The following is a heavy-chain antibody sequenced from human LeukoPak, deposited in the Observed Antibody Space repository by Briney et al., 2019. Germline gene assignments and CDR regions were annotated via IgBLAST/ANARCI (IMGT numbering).Heavy chain of an antibody. V-gene: IGHV4-34*01. Sequence: SETLSLTCAVYGGSFSGYYWSWIRQPPGKGLEWIGEINHSGSTNYNPSLKSRVTILVDTSQNQFSLKLTSVTAADTAVYYCARGGYIFDYWGQGTLVTVSS. CDR1: GGSFSGYY. D-gene: IGHD2-2*02. J-gene: IGHJ4*02. CDR3: ARGGYIFDY. CDR2: INHSGST.